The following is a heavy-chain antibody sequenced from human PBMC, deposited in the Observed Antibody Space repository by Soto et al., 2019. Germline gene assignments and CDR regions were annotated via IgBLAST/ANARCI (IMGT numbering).Heavy chain of an antibody. CDR2: LGGNGFTT. CDR1: GFTFGSYA. D-gene: IGHD2-2*01. Sequence: EVQLLESGGGLVQPGGSLRLSCVVSGFTFGSYAMSWVRQAPEKGPEWVAILGGNGFTTYYADSVKGRFTISGDKSKSTLFLQMTSLRADDTGVYYCAKVLRPSLNFFYYMDVWGRGTSVTVSS. J-gene: IGHJ6*03. CDR3: AKVLRPSLNFFYYMDV. V-gene: IGHV3-23*01.